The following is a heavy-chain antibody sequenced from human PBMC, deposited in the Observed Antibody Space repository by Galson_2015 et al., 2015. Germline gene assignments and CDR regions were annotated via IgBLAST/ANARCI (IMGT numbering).Heavy chain of an antibody. CDR3: ARIAVVGTNFDY. V-gene: IGHV4-4*02. Sequence: ATLSLTCAVSGGSISSGNWWSWVRQPPGKGLEWIGDIYHSGSTKYNPSLKSRVTISVDKPTSQFSLKLSSVTAADTAVYYCARIAVVGTNFDYWGQGILVTVSS. CDR1: GGSISSGNW. D-gene: IGHD6-19*01. CDR2: IYHSGST. J-gene: IGHJ4*02.